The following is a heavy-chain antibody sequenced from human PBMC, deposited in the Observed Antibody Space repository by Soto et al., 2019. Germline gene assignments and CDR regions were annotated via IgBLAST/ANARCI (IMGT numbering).Heavy chain of an antibody. V-gene: IGHV1-18*04. CDR1: GYMFTTYG. D-gene: IGHD6-6*01. CDR3: ARTGGGMAARPLEY. Sequence: QVQLVQSGGEVKKPGASVEVSCRTSGYMFTTYGMTWVRQAPGQGLEWMAWISAYNGNKKYAQKFQGSVTMTTDTATRPVSMELRHLTPDHTGPYCSARTGGGMAARPLEYWGQGTLVTVSS. J-gene: IGHJ4*02. CDR2: ISAYNGNK.